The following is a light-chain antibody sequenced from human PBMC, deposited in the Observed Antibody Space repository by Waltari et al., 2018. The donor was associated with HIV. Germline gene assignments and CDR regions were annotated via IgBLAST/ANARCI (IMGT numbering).Light chain of an antibody. Sequence: DIQMTQSPSSLSASVGDRVTITCRASQSISTYLNWYQQKPGKAPKLLIYGAFSLQSGVPSGFSGSGSGTDFTLTITSRQPEDFATYYCQQSYRIPLAFGGGTKVEL. CDR1: QSISTY. CDR2: GAF. V-gene: IGKV1-39*01. CDR3: QQSYRIPLA. J-gene: IGKJ4*01.